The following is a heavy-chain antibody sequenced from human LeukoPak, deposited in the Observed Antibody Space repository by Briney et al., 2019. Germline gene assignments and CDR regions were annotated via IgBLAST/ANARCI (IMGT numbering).Heavy chain of an antibody. CDR2: IKSDGTGA. CDR1: GFRFSDYW. V-gene: IGHV3-74*03. J-gene: IGHJ6*03. CDR3: ARDRDGPNCYMDV. D-gene: IGHD5-24*01. Sequence: GGSLRLSCAAPGFRFSDYWMVWVREVPEKGLQWVSRIKSDGTGATYADSVNGRFTISRDNAENTLYLQMNSLRAEDTAVYYCARDRDGPNCYMDVWGKGTTVTVSS.